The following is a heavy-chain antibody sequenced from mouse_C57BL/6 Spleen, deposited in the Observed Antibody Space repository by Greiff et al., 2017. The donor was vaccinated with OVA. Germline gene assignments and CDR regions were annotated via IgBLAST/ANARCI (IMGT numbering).Heavy chain of an antibody. Sequence: QVQLQQPGAELVRPGSSVKLSCKASGYTFTSYWMHWVKQRPIQGLEWIGNIDPSDSDTHYNQKFKDKATLTVDKSSSTAYMQLSSLTSEDSAVYYCARLGTWFAYWGQGTLVTVSA. CDR3: ARLGTWFAY. V-gene: IGHV1-52*01. CDR1: GYTFTSYW. J-gene: IGHJ3*01. D-gene: IGHD4-1*01. CDR2: IDPSDSDT.